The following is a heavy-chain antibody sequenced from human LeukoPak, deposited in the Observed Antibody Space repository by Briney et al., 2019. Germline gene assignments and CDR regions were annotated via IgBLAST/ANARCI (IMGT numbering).Heavy chain of an antibody. D-gene: IGHD4-17*01. J-gene: IGHJ5*02. CDR1: SYSISSGYY. CDR3: ARGDYGDYRKWFHP. V-gene: IGHV4-38-2*02. CDR2: IYHSGTT. Sequence: SETLSLTCTVSSYSISSGYYWGWIRQPPGKGLEWIGSIYHSGTTYYNPSLKSRVTISVDTSENQFSLKLNSVTAADTAVYYCARGDYGDYRKWFHPWGQGTLVTVSS.